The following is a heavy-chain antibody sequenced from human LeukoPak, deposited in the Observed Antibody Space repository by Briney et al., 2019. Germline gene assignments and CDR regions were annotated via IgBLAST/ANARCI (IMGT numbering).Heavy chain of an antibody. J-gene: IGHJ3*02. V-gene: IGHV3-64*02. CDR3: ARGPDYYDSVGAFDI. CDR1: GFTFSSYA. D-gene: IGHD3-22*01. CDR2: ISSNGGST. Sequence: PGGSLRLSCAASGFTFSSYAMHWVRQAPGKGLEYVSAISSNGGSTYYADSVKGRFTISRDNSKNTLYLQMGSLRAEDMAVYYCARGPDYYDSVGAFDIWGQGTMVTVSS.